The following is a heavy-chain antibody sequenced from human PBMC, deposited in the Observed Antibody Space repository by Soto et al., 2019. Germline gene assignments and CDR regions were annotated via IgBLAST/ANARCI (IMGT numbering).Heavy chain of an antibody. CDR1: GFTFSSYA. J-gene: IGHJ6*02. CDR3: AKGASPSSSWYPEAGDYYGMDV. CDR2: ISGSGGST. D-gene: IGHD6-13*01. V-gene: IGHV3-23*01. Sequence: EVQLLESGGGLVQPGGSLRLSCAASGFTFSSYAMSWVRQAPGKGLEWVSAISGSGGSTYYADSVKGRFTISRDNSKNTLYLQMNSLRAEDTAVYYCAKGASPSSSWYPEAGDYYGMDVWGQGTTVTVSS.